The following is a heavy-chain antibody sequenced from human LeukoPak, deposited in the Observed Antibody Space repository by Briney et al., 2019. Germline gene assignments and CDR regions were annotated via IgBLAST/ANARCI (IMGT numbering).Heavy chain of an antibody. D-gene: IGHD4-17*01. V-gene: IGHV3-21*01. CDR2: ISSSRSYI. CDR3: ARDYGDYEPGRHHYYYYYMDV. Sequence: GGSLRLSCAASGFTFSSYSMNWVRQTPGKALEWVSSISSSRSYIFYADSVKGRFTMSRDNAKKSLFLQMNSLRAEDTAVYYCARDYGDYEPGRHHYYYYYMDVWGKGTTVTVSS. CDR1: GFTFSSYS. J-gene: IGHJ6*03.